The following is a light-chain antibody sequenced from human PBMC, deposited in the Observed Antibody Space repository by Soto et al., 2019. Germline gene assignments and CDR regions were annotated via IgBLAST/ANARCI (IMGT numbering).Light chain of an antibody. V-gene: IGKV1-33*01. CDR1: QSISRY. Sequence: DIQMPQSPSSLSASVGDRVTITCRASQSISRYLNWYQQKPGKAPKLLIYDASDLETGVPSRFSGSGSGTGFTFTISSLQPEDFATYYCQQYESLPLTFGQGTRLEI. CDR3: QQYESLPLT. CDR2: DAS. J-gene: IGKJ5*01.